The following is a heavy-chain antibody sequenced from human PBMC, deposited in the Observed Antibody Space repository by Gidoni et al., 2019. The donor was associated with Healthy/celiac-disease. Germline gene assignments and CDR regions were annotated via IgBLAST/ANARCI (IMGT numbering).Heavy chain of an antibody. CDR1: GFTFSSYS. Sequence: EVQLVESGGGLVKPGGSLGLSCAASGFTFSSYSMNWVRQAPGKGLEWVSSISSSSSYIYYADSVKGRFTISRDNDKNSLYLQMNSLRAEDTAVYYCARDSLPAIAAAGTDWFDPWGQGTLVTVSS. CDR2: ISSSSSYI. D-gene: IGHD6-13*01. V-gene: IGHV3-21*01. J-gene: IGHJ5*02. CDR3: ARDSLPAIAAAGTDWFDP.